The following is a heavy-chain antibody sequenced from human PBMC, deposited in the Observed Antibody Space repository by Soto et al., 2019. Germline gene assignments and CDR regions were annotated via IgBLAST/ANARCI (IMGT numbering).Heavy chain of an antibody. V-gene: IGHV1-24*01. CDR1: GYTLTELS. D-gene: IGHD2-2*01. CDR3: ATDHIVVVPAAPIYYYYYYGMDV. CDR2: FDPEDGET. J-gene: IGHJ6*02. Sequence: ASVKVSCKVSGYTLTELSMHWVRQAPGKGLEWMGGFDPEDGETIYAQKFQGRVTMTEDTSTDTAYMELSSLRSEDTAVYYCATDHIVVVPAAPIYYYYYYGMDVWGQGTTVTVSS.